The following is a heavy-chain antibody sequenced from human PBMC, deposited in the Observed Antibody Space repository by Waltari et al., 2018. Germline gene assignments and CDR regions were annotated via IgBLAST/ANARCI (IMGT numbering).Heavy chain of an antibody. CDR1: GFQLEDSA. J-gene: IGHJ4*02. Sequence: EVQLVESGGGLVKPASSLRLSCAASGFQLEDSALPWSRQSQGKGMEWVSGISWHSGSSAYADSVKGRFTISRDNTKNSLDLEMNSLKTDDTAFYFCAKDARGGTSVHDGYYFDSWGQGIRVTVSS. CDR2: ISWHSGSS. D-gene: IGHD2-2*01. CDR3: AKDARGGTSVHDGYYFDS. V-gene: IGHV3-9*01.